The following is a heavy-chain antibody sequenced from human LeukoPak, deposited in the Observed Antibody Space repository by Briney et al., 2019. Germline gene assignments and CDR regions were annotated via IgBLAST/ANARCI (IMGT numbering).Heavy chain of an antibody. CDR3: AKDGAAGYYNFWSGYYTGIGN. D-gene: IGHD3-3*01. CDR2: ISYDGSNK. J-gene: IGHJ4*02. Sequence: GGSLRLSCAASGFTFSSYGMHWVRQAPGKGLEWVAVISYDGSNKYYADSVKGRFTISRDNSKNTLYLQMNSLRAEDTAAYYCAKDGAAGYYNFWSGYYTGIGNWGQGTLVTVSS. CDR1: GFTFSSYG. V-gene: IGHV3-30*18.